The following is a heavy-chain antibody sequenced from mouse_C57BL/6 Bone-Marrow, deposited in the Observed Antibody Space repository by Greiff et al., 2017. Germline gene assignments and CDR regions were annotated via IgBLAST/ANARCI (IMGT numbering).Heavy chain of an antibody. Sequence: VQLQQPGAELVKPGASVKLSCKASGYTFTSYWMHWVKQRPGRGLEWIGRIAPNSGGTKYNEKFKSKATLTVDKPSSTAYMQLSSLTSEDSAVYYCARCSDGTSWFAYWGQGTLVTVAA. J-gene: IGHJ3*01. V-gene: IGHV1-72*01. CDR2: IAPNSGGT. CDR3: ARCSDGTSWFAY. D-gene: IGHD2-3*01. CDR1: GYTFTSYW.